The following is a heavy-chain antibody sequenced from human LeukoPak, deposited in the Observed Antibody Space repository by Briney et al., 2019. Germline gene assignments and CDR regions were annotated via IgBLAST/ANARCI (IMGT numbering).Heavy chain of an antibody. V-gene: IGHV1-18*01. Sequence: GASVKVSCKASGYTFTSYGISWVRQAPGQGLEWMGWISAYNGNTNYAQKLQGRVTMTTDTSTSTAYMELRSLRSDDTAVYYCARDIVPGIAAGFPVDYWGQRTLVTVSS. CDR1: GYTFTSYG. CDR2: ISAYNGNT. D-gene: IGHD6-13*01. CDR3: ARDIVPGIAAGFPVDY. J-gene: IGHJ4*02.